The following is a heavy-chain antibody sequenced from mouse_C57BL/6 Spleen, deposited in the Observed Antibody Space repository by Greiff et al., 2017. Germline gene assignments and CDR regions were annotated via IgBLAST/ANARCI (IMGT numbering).Heavy chain of an antibody. CDR2: FYPGSGSI. Sequence: QVQLKQSGAELVKPGASVKMSCKASGYTFTEYTIHWVKQRSGQGLEWIGWFYPGSGSIKYNEKFKDKATLTADKSSSTVYMELRRLTSEDSAVYFCARHEGGVYYCDYWGQGTTLTVSS. J-gene: IGHJ2*01. CDR1: GYTFTEYT. CDR3: ARHEGGVYYCDY. V-gene: IGHV1-62-2*01.